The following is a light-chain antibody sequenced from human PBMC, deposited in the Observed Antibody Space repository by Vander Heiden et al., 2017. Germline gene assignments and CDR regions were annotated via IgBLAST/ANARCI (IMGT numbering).Light chain of an antibody. CDR2: VST. J-gene: IGKJ4*01. Sequence: DIKMTQSPSSLSASIRDRITITCRASQNVKGYLNWYQQKAGKAPKLLVSVSTNLQSGVPSRFSGSGSEIDFTLTIDGLQREDLATYYCQQSDSIPLTFGGGTKVEIK. CDR3: QQSDSIPLT. V-gene: IGKV1-39*01. CDR1: QNVKGY.